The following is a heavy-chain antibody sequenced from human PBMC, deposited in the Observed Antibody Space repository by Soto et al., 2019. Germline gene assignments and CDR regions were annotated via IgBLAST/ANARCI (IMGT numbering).Heavy chain of an antibody. V-gene: IGHV4-34*01. CDR1: GGSFSGYY. D-gene: IGHD3-10*01. J-gene: IGHJ4*02. Sequence: QVQLQQWGAGLLKPSETLSLTCAVHGGSFSGYYWSWIRQPPGKGLEWIGEVNHSGSTNYNPSLKCRVTRSVDTSKHQFTLELSAVTAAGTAVYYCASGYGRNFDYWGQGTLVTVSS. CDR2: VNHSGST. CDR3: ASGYGRNFDY.